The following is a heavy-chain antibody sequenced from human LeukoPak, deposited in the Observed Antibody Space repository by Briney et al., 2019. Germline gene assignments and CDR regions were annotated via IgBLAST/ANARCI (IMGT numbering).Heavy chain of an antibody. CDR1: GFTFSDYA. CDR2: ISGGSSGST. V-gene: IGHV3-23*02. D-gene: IGHD4-17*01. CDR3: ARGGSLPIYGLDP. J-gene: IGHJ5*02. Sequence: GGSLRLSCAASGFTFSDYAMSWVRQAPGKGLEWLSVISGGSSGSTNYNPSLKSRVTMSVDTSKKQLSLKLSSVTAADTAVYYCARGGSLPIYGLDPWGQGTLVTVSS.